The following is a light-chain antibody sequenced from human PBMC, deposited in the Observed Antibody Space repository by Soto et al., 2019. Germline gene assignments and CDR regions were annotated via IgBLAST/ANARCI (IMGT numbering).Light chain of an antibody. CDR2: DAS. CDR1: QSISSW. J-gene: IGKJ1*01. Sequence: DIQMTQSPSTLSASVGDRVTITCRASQSISSWLAWYQQKPGKAPKLLIYDASTLASGVPSRFSGSGSGPEFTLTSSNLQPDDFATYYCQQYGTFGQGTKVEIK. CDR3: QQYGT. V-gene: IGKV1-5*01.